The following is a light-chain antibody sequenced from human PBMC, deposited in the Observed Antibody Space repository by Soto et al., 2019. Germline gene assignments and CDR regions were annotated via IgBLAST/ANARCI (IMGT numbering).Light chain of an antibody. CDR2: DAS. Sequence: DIQMTQSPSTLSPSVGDRVTITCRASQSVDTYLAWYHQKPGKAPKLMIYDASSLENGVPSRFSGSGSGTEFTLTISGLQPDDFASYYCQQYNSDSPTFRQGTKLEIK. CDR3: QQYNSDSPT. J-gene: IGKJ2*01. CDR1: QSVDTY. V-gene: IGKV1-5*01.